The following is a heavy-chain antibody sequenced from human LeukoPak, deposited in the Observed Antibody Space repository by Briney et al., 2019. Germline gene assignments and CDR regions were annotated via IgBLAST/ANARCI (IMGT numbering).Heavy chain of an antibody. J-gene: IGHJ4*02. CDR1: GFTVSSNY. Sequence: TGGSLRLSCAASGFTVSSNYMSWVRQAPGKGLEWVSVIYSGGSTYYADSVKGRFTISRDNSKNTLYLQMNSLRAEDTAVYYCARDPSVDTAGYWGQGTLVTVSS. CDR2: IYSGGST. V-gene: IGHV3-53*01. CDR3: ARDPSVDTAGY. D-gene: IGHD5-18*01.